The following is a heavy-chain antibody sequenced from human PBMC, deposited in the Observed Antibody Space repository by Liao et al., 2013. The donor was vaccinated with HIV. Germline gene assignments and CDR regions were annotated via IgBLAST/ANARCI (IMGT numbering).Heavy chain of an antibody. D-gene: IGHD3-16*01. V-gene: IGHV4-39*07. CDR1: GASPSFSLYS. J-gene: IGHJ5*02. Sequence: QLQLRESGPGLVKPSETLTLTCSVSGASPSFSLYSWGWIRQPPGKGLEWIGSVDSTGKRYYNPSLKSRVSISVDTSQNQFSLKVNSLTAADTAVYYCVRVGEGYCDNDYCHGRPAPWFFPSGQGTLVXVSS. CDR3: VRVGEGYCDNDYCHGRPAPWFFP. CDR2: VDSTGKR.